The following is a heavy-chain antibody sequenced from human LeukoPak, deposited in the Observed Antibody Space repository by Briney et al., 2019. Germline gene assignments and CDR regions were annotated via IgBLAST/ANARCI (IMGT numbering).Heavy chain of an antibody. CDR3: ARGGDYCEHDY. CDR1: GGTFSSYA. Sequence: GSSVKVSCKASGGTFSSYAINWVRQATGQGLEWMGWMNPNSGNTGYAQKFQGRVTITRNTSISTAYMELSSLRSEDTAVYYCARGGDYCEHDYWGQGTLVTVSS. V-gene: IGHV1-8*03. J-gene: IGHJ4*02. D-gene: IGHD5-12*01. CDR2: MNPNSGNT.